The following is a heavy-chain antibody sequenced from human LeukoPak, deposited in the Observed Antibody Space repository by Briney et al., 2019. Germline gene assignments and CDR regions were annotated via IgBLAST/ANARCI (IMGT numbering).Heavy chain of an antibody. V-gene: IGHV3-7*01. J-gene: IGHJ3*02. CDR3: ARGASRAFDI. CDR1: GFTFSNYW. CDR2: IKEDGSET. Sequence: GGSLRLSCAVSGFTFSNYWMKWVRHAPGKGLEWVADIKEDGSETYYVDSVKGRFTGSRDNAKNSLYLQMNSLRVEDTAVYYCARGASRAFDIWGQGTMVTVSS.